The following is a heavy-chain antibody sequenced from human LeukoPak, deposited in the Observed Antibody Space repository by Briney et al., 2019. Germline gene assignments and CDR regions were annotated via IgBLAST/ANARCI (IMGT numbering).Heavy chain of an antibody. V-gene: IGHV1-69*04. J-gene: IGHJ4*02. CDR3: ATYYYDSSGYPFDY. CDR2: IIPILGIA. Sequence: ASVNVSCKASGGTFSSYAISWVRQAPGQGLEWMGRIIPILGIANYAQKFQGRVTITADKSTSTAYMELSSLRSEDTAVYYCATYYYDSSGYPFDYWGQGTLVTVSS. CDR1: GGTFSSYA. D-gene: IGHD3-22*01.